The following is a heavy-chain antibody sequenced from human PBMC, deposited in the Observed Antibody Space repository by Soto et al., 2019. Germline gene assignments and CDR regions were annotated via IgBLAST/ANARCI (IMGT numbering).Heavy chain of an antibody. D-gene: IGHD2-2*01. J-gene: IGHJ6*01. V-gene: IGHV5-51*01. CDR2: IYPGDSDT. Sequence: PGEALQISCKGSGYSSTSYWIGWVRQMPGKGLEWMGIIYPGDSDTRYSPSFQGQVTISADKSISTAYLQWSSLKASDTAMYYCARDGLGVVVPAAMRRAYYYDGMDVWGQGTSVTGSA. CDR1: GYSSTSYW. CDR3: ARDGLGVVVPAAMRRAYYYDGMDV.